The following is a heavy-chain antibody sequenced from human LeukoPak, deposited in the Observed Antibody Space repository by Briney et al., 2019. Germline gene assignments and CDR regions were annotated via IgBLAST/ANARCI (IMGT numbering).Heavy chain of an antibody. Sequence: GGSLRLSCAASGFTFSSYSMNWVRQAPGKGLEWVSSISSSSSYIYYADSVKGRFTISRDNAKNSLYLQMNSLRAEDTAVYYCARRSGYAAGGAFDIWGQGTMVTVSS. CDR3: ARRSGYAAGGAFDI. V-gene: IGHV3-21*01. D-gene: IGHD5-12*01. CDR1: GFTFSSYS. J-gene: IGHJ3*02. CDR2: ISSSSSYI.